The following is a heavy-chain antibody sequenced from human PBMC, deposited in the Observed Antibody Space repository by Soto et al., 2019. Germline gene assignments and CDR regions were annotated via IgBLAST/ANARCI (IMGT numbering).Heavy chain of an antibody. D-gene: IGHD5-12*01. V-gene: IGHV2-5*02. CDR3: AHRSGYVRAFDI. J-gene: IGHJ3*02. CDR1: GFSLSGSGVG. CDR2: INWDDDK. Sequence: QITLKESGPPLVKPTQTLTLTCTISGFSLSGSGVGLGWIRQPPGKAPEWLAFINWDDDKRYSPSLNSRLTITKDTSKDQVVLTMTNVDPVDTATYYCAHRSGYVRAFDIWGQGTMVTVSS.